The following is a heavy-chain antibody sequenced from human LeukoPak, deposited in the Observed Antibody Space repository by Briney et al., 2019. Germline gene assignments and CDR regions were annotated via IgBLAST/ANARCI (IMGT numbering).Heavy chain of an antibody. CDR1: GGTFSRCA. Sequence: SVKVSCKASGGTFSRCAISWVRQAPGQGLEWMGGIIPIFGTANYAQKFQGRVTITTDESTSTAYMELSSLRSEDTAVYYCARSYEPYYYYYYMDVWGKGTTVTVSS. D-gene: IGHD3-3*01. J-gene: IGHJ6*03. CDR3: ARSYEPYYYYYYMDV. CDR2: IIPIFGTA. V-gene: IGHV1-69*05.